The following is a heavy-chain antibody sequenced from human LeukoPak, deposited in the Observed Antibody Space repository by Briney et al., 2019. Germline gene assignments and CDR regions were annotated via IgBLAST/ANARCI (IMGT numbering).Heavy chain of an antibody. CDR3: AREYSGFDY. Sequence: KPSETLSLTCEVSGGAFTGNYWSWIRQPPGKGLEWIGYSYHIGSTNYNPSLKSRVTISVDTSKNQFSLKLTSVTAADTAVYYCAREYSGFDYWGQGTLVTVSS. D-gene: IGHD5-12*01. V-gene: IGHV4-59*01. CDR2: SYHIGST. J-gene: IGHJ4*02. CDR1: GGAFTGNY.